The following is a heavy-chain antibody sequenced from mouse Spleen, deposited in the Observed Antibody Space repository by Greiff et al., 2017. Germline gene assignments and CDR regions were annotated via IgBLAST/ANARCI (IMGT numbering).Heavy chain of an antibody. Sequence: DVKLVESGGGLVQPGGSRKLSCAASGFTFSSFGMHWVRQAPEKGLEWVAYISSGSSTIYYADTVKGRFTISRDNPKNTLFLQMTSLRSEDTAMYYCARSRSFDYWGQGTTLTVSS. CDR3: ARSRSFDY. V-gene: IGHV5-17*02. CDR2: ISSGSSTI. CDR1: GFTFSSFG. J-gene: IGHJ2*01.